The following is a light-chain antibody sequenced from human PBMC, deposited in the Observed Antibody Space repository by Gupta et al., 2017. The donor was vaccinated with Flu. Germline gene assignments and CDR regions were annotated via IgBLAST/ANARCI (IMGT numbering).Light chain of an antibody. CDR3: QQSYVIPLT. CDR1: QSVFYDAGEENY. Sequence: INCKSSQSVFYDAGEENYLSWYQQKPGQPPTVLINWASTRESGVPDRFSCSASGTDFIPTINNLQAEDVADYYCQQSYVIPLTFGGGTKVE. J-gene: IGKJ4*02. V-gene: IGKV4-1*01. CDR2: WAS.